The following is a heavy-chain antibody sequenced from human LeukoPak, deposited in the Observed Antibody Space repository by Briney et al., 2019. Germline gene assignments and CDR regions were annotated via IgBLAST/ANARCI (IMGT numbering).Heavy chain of an antibody. Sequence: LAGGSLRLSCAASGFTFSSYGMHWVRQAPGKGLEWVAVISYDGSNKYYADSVKGRFTISRDNSKNTLYLQMNSLRAEDTAVYYCAADSVGSPFPHGFDPWGQGTLVTVSS. D-gene: IGHD1-26*01. CDR1: GFTFSSYG. CDR3: AADSVGSPFPHGFDP. J-gene: IGHJ5*02. V-gene: IGHV3-30*03. CDR2: ISYDGSNK.